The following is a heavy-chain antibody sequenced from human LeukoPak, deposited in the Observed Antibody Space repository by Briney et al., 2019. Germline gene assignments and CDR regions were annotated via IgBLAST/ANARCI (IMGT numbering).Heavy chain of an antibody. D-gene: IGHD4-17*01. CDR3: ARDYADYVGYFFFDY. CDR2: ISGGGETT. Sequence: GGSLRLSCAASGFTFSTSAMSWVRQAPGKGLEWVSSISGGGETTYYADSAKGRFTISRDNSQNTLYLQMNSLRAEDTAVYYCARDYADYVGYFFFDYWGQGTLVTVSS. V-gene: IGHV3-23*01. CDR1: GFTFSTSA. J-gene: IGHJ4*02.